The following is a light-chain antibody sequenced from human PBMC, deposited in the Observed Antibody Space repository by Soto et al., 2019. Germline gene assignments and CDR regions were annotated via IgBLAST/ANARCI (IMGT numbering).Light chain of an antibody. CDR3: QTWGTGIRV. J-gene: IGLJ3*02. Sequence: QSVLTQSPSASASLGGSVRLTCTLSSGHSNYAIAWHQQQPEKGPRSLMKIKSDGSHIKGGGIPDRFSGSSSGAERYLTISSLQSEDEADYYCQTWGTGIRVFGGGTKLTVL. CDR2: IKSDGSH. CDR1: SGHSNYA. V-gene: IGLV4-69*01.